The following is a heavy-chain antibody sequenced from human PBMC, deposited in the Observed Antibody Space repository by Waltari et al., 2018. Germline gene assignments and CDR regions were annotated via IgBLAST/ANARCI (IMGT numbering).Heavy chain of an antibody. CDR2: IYYSGST. J-gene: IGHJ5*02. V-gene: IGHV4-39*07. CDR3: ARERDTWFDP. Sequence: QLQLQESGPGLVKPSETLSLTCTVSGGSISSSSYYWGWIRQPPGKGLEWIGSIYYSGSTNYNPSLKSRVTISVDTSKNQFSLKLSSVTAADTAVYYCARERDTWFDPWGQGTLVTVSS. CDR1: GGSISSSSYY.